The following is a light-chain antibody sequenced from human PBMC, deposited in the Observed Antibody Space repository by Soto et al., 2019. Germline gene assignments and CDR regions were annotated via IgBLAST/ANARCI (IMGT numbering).Light chain of an antibody. CDR1: SSNVGAGYD. V-gene: IGLV1-40*01. CDR3: QSHDSSLSAYV. Sequence: QSVLTPPPSVSGAPGQMVTISCTGSSSNVGAGYDVHWYQQLPGTGPKLLISGNSNRPSGVPDRFSGSRSGTSASLAITGLQAEDEADYYCQSHDSSLSAYVFGTGTKLTVL. J-gene: IGLJ1*01. CDR2: GNS.